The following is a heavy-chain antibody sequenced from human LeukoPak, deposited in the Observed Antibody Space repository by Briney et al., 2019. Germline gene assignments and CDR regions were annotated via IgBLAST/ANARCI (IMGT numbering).Heavy chain of an antibody. CDR2: IIPSGHTT. CDR1: GFTFSSHG. V-gene: IGHV3-23*01. D-gene: IGHD3-22*01. J-gene: IGHJ4*02. CDR3: AKDLGRGNYYDSSPY. Sequence: PGGSLRLSCAASGFTFSSHGMNWVRQAPGKGLEWVSGIIPSGHTTYYADSVRGRFTISRDNSKNTLYLQMNSLRAEDTAVYYCAKDLGRGNYYDSSPYWGQGTLVTVSS.